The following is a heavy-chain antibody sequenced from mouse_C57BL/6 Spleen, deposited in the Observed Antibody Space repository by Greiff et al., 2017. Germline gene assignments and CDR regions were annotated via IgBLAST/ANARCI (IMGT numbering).Heavy chain of an antibody. J-gene: IGHJ2*01. CDR3: AREGLYYYGSAPDY. Sequence: QVQLQQSGPELVKPGASVKISCKASGYAFSSSWMNWVKRRPGKGLEWIGRIYPGDGDTNYNGKFKGKATLTADKSSSTAYMQLSSLTSEDSAVYFCAREGLYYYGSAPDYWGQGTTLTVSS. D-gene: IGHD1-1*01. V-gene: IGHV1-82*01. CDR1: GYAFSSSW. CDR2: IYPGDGDT.